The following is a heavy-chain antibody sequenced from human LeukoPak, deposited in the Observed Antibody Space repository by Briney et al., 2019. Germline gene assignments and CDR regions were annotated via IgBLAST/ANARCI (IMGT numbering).Heavy chain of an antibody. CDR1: GFTFSIYW. CDR3: ARAGAYYGDYRTQDY. Sequence: GGSLRLSCAASGFTFSIYWMSWVRQAPGKGLEWVANIKQDGSEKYYVDSVKGRFTISRDNAKNSLYLQMNSLRAEDTAVYYCARAGAYYGDYRTQDYWGQGTLVTVSS. CDR2: IKQDGSEK. J-gene: IGHJ4*02. D-gene: IGHD4-17*01. V-gene: IGHV3-7*01.